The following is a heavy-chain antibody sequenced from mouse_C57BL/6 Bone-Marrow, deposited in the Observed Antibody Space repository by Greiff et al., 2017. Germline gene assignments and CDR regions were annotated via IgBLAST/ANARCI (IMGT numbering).Heavy chain of an antibody. CDR1: GFTFSSYA. V-gene: IGHV5-4*01. J-gene: IGHJ2*01. D-gene: IGHD2-4*01. CDR2: ISDGGSYT. Sequence: EVHLVESGGGLVKPGGSLKLSCAASGFTFSSYAMSWVRQTPEKRLKWVATISDGGSYTYYPDNVKGRFTISRDNAKNNLYLQMSHLKSEDTAMYYCARGYYDDYWGQGTTLTVSS. CDR3: ARGYYDDY.